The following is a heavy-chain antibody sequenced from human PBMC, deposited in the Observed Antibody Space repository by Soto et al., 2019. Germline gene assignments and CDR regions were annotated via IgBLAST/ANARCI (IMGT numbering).Heavy chain of an antibody. CDR3: ARSYDSSGYYPGSFDY. CDR1: GFNITNNY. CDR2: IYSGGST. V-gene: IGHV3-53*02. J-gene: IGHJ4*02. D-gene: IGHD3-22*01. Sequence: EVQLVETGGGLIQPGGSLRLSCAASGFNITNNYMSWVRQAPGKGLEWVSFIYSGGSTYYADSVKGRFSISREISKNALFIQMNSMRAEDTAVYYCARSYDSSGYYPGSFDYWGQGTLVTVSS.